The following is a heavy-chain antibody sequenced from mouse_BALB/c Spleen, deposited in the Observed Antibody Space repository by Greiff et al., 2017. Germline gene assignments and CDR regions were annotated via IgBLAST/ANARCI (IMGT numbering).Heavy chain of an antibody. CDR1: GFTFSSFG. J-gene: IGHJ4*01. D-gene: IGHD2-1*01. Sequence: EVQLVESGGGLVQPGGSRKLSCAASGFTFSSFGMHWVRQAPEKGLEWVAYISSGSSTIYYADTVKGRFTISRDNPKNTLFLQMTSLRSEDTAMYYCARGDLLGAMDYWGQGTSVTVSS. CDR2: ISSGSSTI. CDR3: ARGDLLGAMDY. V-gene: IGHV5-17*02.